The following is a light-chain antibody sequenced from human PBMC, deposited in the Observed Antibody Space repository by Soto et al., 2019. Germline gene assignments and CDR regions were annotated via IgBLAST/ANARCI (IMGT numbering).Light chain of an antibody. CDR2: DAS. J-gene: IGKJ1*01. V-gene: IGKV3-11*01. CDR3: QQRGNWPWT. CDR1: QSVSSY. Sequence: EIVLTQSPATLSLSPGERATLSCRASQSVSSYLAWYQQKPGQAPRLLIYDASNRATGIPARFSGSGSGTDFTLPLSSLEPEDFAVYYCQQRGNWPWTFGQGTKVEIK.